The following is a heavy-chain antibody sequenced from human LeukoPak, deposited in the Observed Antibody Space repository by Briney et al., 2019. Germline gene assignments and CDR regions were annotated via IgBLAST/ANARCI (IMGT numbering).Heavy chain of an antibody. Sequence: GGSLRLSCVGSGFTFSNYSFNWVRQAPGKGLEWVSSISKGSGYIYQTDSVKGRFTISRDNAKNSLYLQMNSLRAEDTAVYYCARTVTAPLYAAFYFDLWGRGTLVTVSS. D-gene: IGHD4-17*01. J-gene: IGHJ2*01. V-gene: IGHV3-21*01. CDR3: ARTVTAPLYAAFYFDL. CDR1: GFTFSNYS. CDR2: ISKGSGYI.